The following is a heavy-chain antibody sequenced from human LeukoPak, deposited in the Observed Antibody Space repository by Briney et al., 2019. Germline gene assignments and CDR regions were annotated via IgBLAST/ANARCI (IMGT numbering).Heavy chain of an antibody. CDR3: ARDLATADGVDY. Sequence: GGSLRLSCAASGFTFSSYSMNWVRQAPGKGLEWVSGINWNGGSTGYADSVKGRFTISRDNAKNSLYLQMNSLRAEDTALYYCARDLATADGVDYWGQGTLVTVSS. J-gene: IGHJ4*02. V-gene: IGHV3-20*04. CDR1: GFTFSSYS. CDR2: INWNGGST. D-gene: IGHD1-26*01.